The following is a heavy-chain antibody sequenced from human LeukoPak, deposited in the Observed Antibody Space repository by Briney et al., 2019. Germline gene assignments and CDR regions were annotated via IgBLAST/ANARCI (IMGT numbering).Heavy chain of an antibody. CDR2: ISYDGSNK. J-gene: IGHJ6*04. V-gene: IGHV3-30*18. CDR1: GFTFSSYG. Sequence: GGSLRLPCAASGFTFSSYGMHWVRQAPGKGLEWVAVISYDGSNKYYADSVKGRFTISRDNSKNTLYLQMNSLRAEDTAVYYCAKDQVDLGYYYYYGMDVWGKGTTVTVSS. D-gene: IGHD3-9*01. CDR3: AKDQVDLGYYYYYGMDV.